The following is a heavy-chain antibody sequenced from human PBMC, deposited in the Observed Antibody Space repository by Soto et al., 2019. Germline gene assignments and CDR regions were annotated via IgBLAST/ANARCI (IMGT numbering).Heavy chain of an antibody. CDR3: VRDTMRASAAASLDH. V-gene: IGHV3-48*03. Sequence: XGSLRLSCSAAGFTFSTYEFNWVRQAPGRGLEWISYISVSGNIIRYADSVKGRLTISRDNAENSLHLHMSSLRVDDTAVYFCVRDTMRASAAASLDHRGQGPQVTVSS. J-gene: IGHJ4*02. CDR2: ISVSGNII. CDR1: GFTFSTYE. D-gene: IGHD6-13*01.